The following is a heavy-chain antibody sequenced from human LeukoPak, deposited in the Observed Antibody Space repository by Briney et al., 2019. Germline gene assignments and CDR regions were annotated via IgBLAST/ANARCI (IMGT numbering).Heavy chain of an antibody. J-gene: IGHJ3*02. CDR3: ARGAYYDYVWGSHRPFAFDI. V-gene: IGHV4-4*07. CDR1: GGSISSYY. Sequence: SETLSLTCTVSGGSISSYYWSWIRQPAGKGLEWIGRIHTSGSTNYNPSLKSRVTMSVDTSKNQFSLKLSSVTAADTAVYYCARGAYYDYVWGSHRPFAFDIWGQGTMVTVSS. D-gene: IGHD3-16*02. CDR2: IHTSGST.